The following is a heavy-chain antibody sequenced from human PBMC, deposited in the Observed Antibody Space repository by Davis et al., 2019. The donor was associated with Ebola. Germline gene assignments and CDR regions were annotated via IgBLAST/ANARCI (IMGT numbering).Heavy chain of an antibody. CDR2: IYYSGST. CDR1: GGSISSSSYY. CDR3: ARADRYCTGGVCYWNYYYYYGMDV. V-gene: IGHV4-39*01. J-gene: IGHJ6*02. Sequence: MPSETLSLTCTVSGGSISSSSYYWGWIRQPPGKGLEWIGSIYYSGSTYYNPSHKSRVTISVDTSKNQFSLKLSSVTAADTAVYYCARADRYCTGGVCYWNYYYYYGMDVWGQGTTVTVSS. D-gene: IGHD2-8*02.